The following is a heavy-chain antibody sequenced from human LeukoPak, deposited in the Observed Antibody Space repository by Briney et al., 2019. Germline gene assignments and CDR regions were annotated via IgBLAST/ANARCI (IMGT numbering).Heavy chain of an antibody. V-gene: IGHV4-39*07. CDR1: GGSISSYY. CDR3: AAQTGWELLD. D-gene: IGHD1-26*01. Sequence: SETLSLTCSVSGGSISSYYWSWIRRPPGKGLEWIGSIYYSGSTYYNPSLKSRVTISVDTSKNQFSLKLSSVTAADTAVYYCAAQTGWELLDWGQGTLVTVSS. CDR2: IYYSGST. J-gene: IGHJ4*02.